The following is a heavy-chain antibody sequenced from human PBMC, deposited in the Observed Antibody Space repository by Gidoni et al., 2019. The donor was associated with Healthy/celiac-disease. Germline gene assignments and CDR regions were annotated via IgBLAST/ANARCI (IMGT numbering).Heavy chain of an antibody. CDR2: INPNSGGT. CDR1: GYPFPGYY. Sequence: QVQLVQSGAEVKKPGASVKVSCKASGYPFPGYYLHWVRQAPGQGLEWMGWINPNSGGTNYAQKFQGRVTMTRDTSISTAYMELSRLRSDDTAVYYCAKTYYYGSGSPLAYYMDVWGKGTTVTVSS. D-gene: IGHD3-10*01. J-gene: IGHJ6*03. CDR3: AKTYYYGSGSPLAYYMDV. V-gene: IGHV1-2*02.